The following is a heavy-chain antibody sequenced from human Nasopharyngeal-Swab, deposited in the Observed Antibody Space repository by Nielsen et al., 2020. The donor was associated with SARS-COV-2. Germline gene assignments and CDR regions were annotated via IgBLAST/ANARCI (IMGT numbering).Heavy chain of an antibody. V-gene: IGHV3-11*01. Sequence: GESLKISCAASGFTCSDYYMSWIRQAPGKGLEWVSYISSSGSTIYYADSVKGRFTISRDNAKNSLYLQMNSLRAEDTAVYYCARDQAYYYDSSGYFFDYWGQGTLVTVSS. CDR2: ISSSGSTI. J-gene: IGHJ4*02. D-gene: IGHD3-22*01. CDR3: ARDQAYYYDSSGYFFDY. CDR1: GFTCSDYY.